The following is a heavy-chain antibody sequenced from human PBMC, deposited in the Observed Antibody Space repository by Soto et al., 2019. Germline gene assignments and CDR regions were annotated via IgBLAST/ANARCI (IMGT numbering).Heavy chain of an antibody. J-gene: IGHJ4*02. D-gene: IGHD6-6*01. CDR2: ISYDGSIK. CDR1: GFTFSSYA. Sequence: PGGSLRLSCAASGFTFSSYAVHWVRQAPGKGLEWVAVISYDGSIKYYADSVRGRFTISRDNSKNTLYLQMNSLRDQDTAVYYCAREGSTSSLDYWGQGTLVTVSS. V-gene: IGHV3-30-3*01. CDR3: AREGSTSSLDY.